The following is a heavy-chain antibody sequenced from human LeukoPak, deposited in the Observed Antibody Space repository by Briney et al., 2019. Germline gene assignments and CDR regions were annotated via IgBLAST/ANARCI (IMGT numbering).Heavy chain of an antibody. D-gene: IGHD6-19*01. CDR2: FSGSGGST. V-gene: IGHV3-23*01. J-gene: IGHJ4*02. Sequence: GGSRRLSWAASGFTFTTCAMGWFRRVPGRGLGWVSPFSGSGGSTYHADSVKGRFTISRDNSKNTLYLQMNSLRAEDTAVYCAKSAYSNGWWEFDSWGQGTLVTVSS. CDR1: GFTFTTCA. CDR3: AKSAYSNGWWEFDS.